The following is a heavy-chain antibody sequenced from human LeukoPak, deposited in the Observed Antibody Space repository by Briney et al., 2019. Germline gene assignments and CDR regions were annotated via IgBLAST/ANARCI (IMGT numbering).Heavy chain of an antibody. D-gene: IGHD6-19*01. CDR1: GYTFTGYY. V-gene: IGHV1-18*01. J-gene: IGHJ4*02. Sequence: ASVKVSCKASGYTFTGYYMHWVRQAPGQGLEWMGWINTYNGNTNYAQKLQGRVTMTTDTSASTAYMDLRSLRSDDTAVYYCARERSGWFFSNWGQGTLVTVSS. CDR2: INTYNGNT. CDR3: ARERSGWFFSN.